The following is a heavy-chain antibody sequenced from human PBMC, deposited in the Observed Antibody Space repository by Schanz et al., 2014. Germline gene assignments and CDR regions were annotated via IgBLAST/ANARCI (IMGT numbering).Heavy chain of an antibody. V-gene: IGHV1-69*02. D-gene: IGHD2-2*02. CDR3: AGTYCSSTSCYTGYYYMDV. J-gene: IGHJ6*03. CDR2: IIPSLGLA. CDR1: GGTFSSFG. Sequence: VQLEQSGAEVKKPGSSVKVSCKASGGTFSSFGINWVRQAPGQGLEWMGRIIPSLGLAKYEQKFQGRVTITADRSTSTAYMELSSLRSEDTAVYYCAGTYCSSTSCYTGYYYMDVWGKGTTVTVSS.